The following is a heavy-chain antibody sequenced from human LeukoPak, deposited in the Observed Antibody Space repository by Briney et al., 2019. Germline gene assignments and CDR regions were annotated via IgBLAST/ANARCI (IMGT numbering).Heavy chain of an antibody. J-gene: IGHJ4*02. D-gene: IGHD3-10*01. CDR3: AREGWFGELLRHVLDS. Sequence: PGGSLRLSCAASGFTFGSYLMTWVRQAPGKGLEWVANIKQDGSEQYYVDSMKGRFTIFRDNAKNSVYLQMNSLRAEDTAVYYCAREGWFGELLRHVLDSWGQGTLVTVSS. V-gene: IGHV3-7*01. CDR1: GFTFGSYL. CDR2: IKQDGSEQ.